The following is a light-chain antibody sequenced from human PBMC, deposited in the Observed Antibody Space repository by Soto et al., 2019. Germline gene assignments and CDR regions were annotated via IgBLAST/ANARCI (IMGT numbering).Light chain of an antibody. CDR1: SSDVGGYNY. V-gene: IGLV2-14*01. CDR3: SSYTSGSTRV. CDR2: DVS. J-gene: IGLJ3*02. Sequence: QSVLTQPASVSGSPGQSITISCTGTSSDVGGYNYVSWYQQHPGKAPKLMIYDVSNRPSGVSNRFSGSKSGNTASLTISGLQAEDEADYYCSSYTSGSTRVFGGGTKLTVL.